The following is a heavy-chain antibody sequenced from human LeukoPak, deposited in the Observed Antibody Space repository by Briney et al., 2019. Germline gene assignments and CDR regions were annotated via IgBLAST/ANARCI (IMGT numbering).Heavy chain of an antibody. CDR2: IYPGDADT. Sequence: GESLKISCNGSGYXFTTYWICWVRPLPGKGLEWMGIIYPGDADTIYSPSFQGQVTISADKSISTAYLQWSSLRASDTAMYYCARRISGYYYFDYWGQGTLVTVSS. D-gene: IGHD3-22*01. CDR1: GYXFTTYW. J-gene: IGHJ4*02. V-gene: IGHV5-51*01. CDR3: ARRISGYYYFDY.